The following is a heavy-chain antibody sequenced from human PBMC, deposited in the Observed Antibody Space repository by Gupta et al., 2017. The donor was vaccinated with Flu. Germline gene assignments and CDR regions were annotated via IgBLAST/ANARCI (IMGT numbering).Heavy chain of an antibody. Sequence: QITLKESGPTLVKPTQTLTLTCTFSGFSLSTSGVGVGWIRQPPGKALEWLALIYWDDDKRYSPSLKSRLTITKDTSKNQVVLTMTNKDPVDTATYYCAHHSTVTTRLGLGFDYWGQGTLVTVSS. CDR3: AHHSTVTTRLGLGFDY. D-gene: IGHD4-17*01. V-gene: IGHV2-5*02. CDR1: GFSLSTSGVG. CDR2: IYWDDDK. J-gene: IGHJ4*02.